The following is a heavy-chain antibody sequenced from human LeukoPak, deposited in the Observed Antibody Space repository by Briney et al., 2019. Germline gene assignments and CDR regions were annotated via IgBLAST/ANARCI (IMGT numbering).Heavy chain of an antibody. D-gene: IGHD3-3*01. CDR3: ARVSTTRDFFALGY. CDR1: GFTFSSYG. CDR2: ISYDGSNK. V-gene: IGHV3-30*03. J-gene: IGHJ4*02. Sequence: GGSLRLSCAASGFTFSSYGMEWVRQAPGKGLEWVAVISYDGSNKYYADSVKGRFAISRDNSKNTLYLQMNSLGGEDTAVYYCARVSTTRDFFALGYWGQGTLVTVSS.